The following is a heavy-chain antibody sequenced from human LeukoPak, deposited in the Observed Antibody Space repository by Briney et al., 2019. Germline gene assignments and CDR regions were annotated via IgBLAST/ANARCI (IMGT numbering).Heavy chain of an antibody. CDR2: VIPMFTTT. CDR3: ARGLLRFLEWRNFDS. D-gene: IGHD3-3*01. CDR1: GYTFTDYY. J-gene: IGHJ4*02. V-gene: IGHV1-69*13. Sequence: ASVKVSCKASGYTFTDYYVHWVRQAPGQGLEWMGGVIPMFTTTNYAQTLQGRITITADESTNTAYMELSSLRYEDTAVYYCARGLLRFLEWRNFDSWGQGTLVTVSS.